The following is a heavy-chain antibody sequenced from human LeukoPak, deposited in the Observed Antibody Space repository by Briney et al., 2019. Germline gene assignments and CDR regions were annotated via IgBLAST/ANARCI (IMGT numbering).Heavy chain of an antibody. CDR3: ARVPTSARDFDY. J-gene: IGHJ4*02. Sequence: SETLSLTCTVSGGSISSYYWSWIRQPPGKGLEWVGEINHSGSTNYNPSLKSRVTISVDTSKNQFSLKLSSVTAADTAVYYCARVPTSARDFDYWGQGTLVTVSS. CDR2: INHSGST. V-gene: IGHV4-34*01. CDR1: GGSISSYY.